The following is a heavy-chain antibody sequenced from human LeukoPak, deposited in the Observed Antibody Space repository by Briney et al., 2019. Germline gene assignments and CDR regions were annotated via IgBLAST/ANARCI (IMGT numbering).Heavy chain of an antibody. D-gene: IGHD3-22*01. CDR2: IYPGDSDT. Sequence: GASLRISCKASGYSLTSYWIGWVRQMPEKGLGRMGIIYPGDSDTRYSPSFQGQVTISADKSISTAYLQWSSLKASDTAMYCCARERSSGYYTEDAFDIWGQGTMVTVSS. CDR3: ARERSSGYYTEDAFDI. V-gene: IGHV5-51*01. J-gene: IGHJ3*02. CDR1: GYSLTSYW.